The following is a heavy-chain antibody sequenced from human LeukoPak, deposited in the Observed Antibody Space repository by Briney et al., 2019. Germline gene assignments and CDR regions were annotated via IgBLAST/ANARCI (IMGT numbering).Heavy chain of an antibody. CDR1: VFTFSSYA. CDR3: ARDRGSGVAAAGLFDY. J-gene: IGHJ4*02. V-gene: IGHV3-30-3*01. Sequence: GGSLRLSCAASVFTFSSYAMHWVRQAPGKGLECVAVISYDGSNKYYADSVKGRFNISRDNSTNTLFLQMNSLRAEDTAVYSCARDRGSGVAAAGLFDYWGQGTLVTVSS. D-gene: IGHD6-13*01. CDR2: ISYDGSNK.